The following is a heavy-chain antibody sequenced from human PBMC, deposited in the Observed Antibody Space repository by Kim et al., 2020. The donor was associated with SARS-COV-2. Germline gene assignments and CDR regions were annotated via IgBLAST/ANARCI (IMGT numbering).Heavy chain of an antibody. V-gene: IGHV3-48*02. Sequence: LSLTCAASGFTFSSYSMNWIRQAPGKGLEWVSYISSSSSTIYYADSVKGRFTISRDNAKNSLYLQMNSLRDEDTAVYYCAREQWLVYYYYYGMDVWGQGTTVTVSS. CDR1: GFTFSSYS. CDR3: AREQWLVYYYYYGMDV. D-gene: IGHD6-19*01. J-gene: IGHJ6*02. CDR2: ISSSSSTI.